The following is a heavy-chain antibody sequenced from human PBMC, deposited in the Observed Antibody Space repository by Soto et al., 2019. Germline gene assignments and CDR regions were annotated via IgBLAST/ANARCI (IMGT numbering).Heavy chain of an antibody. D-gene: IGHD1-1*01. Sequence: ASVKVSCKASGYTFSTYALHGVRQAPGQGLEWMGWINGGNGHTRYSQKFKDRVTISRDTPASTAYMELSGLRSEDTAVYYCARGKGMEENYYYYGMDVWGQGTTVTVSS. J-gene: IGHJ6*02. CDR1: GYTFSTYA. CDR2: INGGNGHT. CDR3: ARGKGMEENYYYYGMDV. V-gene: IGHV1-3*01.